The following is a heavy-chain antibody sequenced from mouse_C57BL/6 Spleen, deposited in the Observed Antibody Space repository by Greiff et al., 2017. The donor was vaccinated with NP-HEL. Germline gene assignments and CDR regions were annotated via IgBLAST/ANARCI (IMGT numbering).Heavy chain of an antibody. V-gene: IGHV1-69*01. J-gene: IGHJ4*01. D-gene: IGHD1-1*01. CDR1: GYTFTSYW. Sequence: QVQLQQPGAALVMPGASVKLSCKASGYTFTSYWMHWVKQRPGQGLEWIGEIDPSDSYTNYNQKFKGKSTLTVDKSSSTAYMQLSSLTSEDSAVYYCATLLLRDAMVYWGQGTSVTVSS. CDR2: IDPSDSYT. CDR3: ATLLLRDAMVY.